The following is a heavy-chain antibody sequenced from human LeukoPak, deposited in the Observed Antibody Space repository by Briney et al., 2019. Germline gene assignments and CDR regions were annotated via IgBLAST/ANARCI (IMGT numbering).Heavy chain of an antibody. D-gene: IGHD3-10*01. V-gene: IGHV3-11*04. CDR3: ARVRGSYANDY. J-gene: IGHJ4*02. CDR1: GFTFSDYY. CDR2: ISSSGSNI. Sequence: PGGSLRLSCAASGFTFSDYYMSWIRQAPGKGLEWISYISSSGSNIYYADSVKGRFTISRDNAKNSLYLQMNSLRAEGTAVYYCARVRGSYANDYWGQGTLVTVSS.